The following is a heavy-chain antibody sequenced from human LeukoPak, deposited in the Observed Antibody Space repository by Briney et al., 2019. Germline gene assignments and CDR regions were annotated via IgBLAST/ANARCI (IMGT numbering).Heavy chain of an antibody. J-gene: IGHJ6*02. CDR3: ARGGGLDV. D-gene: IGHD3-16*01. CDR1: GFTFSSYW. CDR2: INHNGNVN. Sequence: GGFLRLSCAVPGFTFSSYWMNWARQAPGKGLEWVASINHNGNVNYYVDSVKGRFTISRDNAKNSLYLQMSNLRAEDTAVYFCARGGGLDVWGQGATVTVSS. V-gene: IGHV3-7*03.